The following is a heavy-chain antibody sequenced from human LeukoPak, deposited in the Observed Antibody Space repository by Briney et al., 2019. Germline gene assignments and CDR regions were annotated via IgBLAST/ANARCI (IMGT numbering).Heavy chain of an antibody. Sequence: HPGGSLRLSCAASGFTFSSYGMHWVRQAPGKGLEWVAFIRYDGSNEYYADSVKGRFTISRDNSKNTLYLQMNSLRAEDTAVYYCAKDRRGSYYYMDVWGKGTTVTVSS. CDR1: GFTFSSYG. V-gene: IGHV3-30*02. CDR2: IRYDGSNE. CDR3: AKDRRGSYYYMDV. D-gene: IGHD3-16*01. J-gene: IGHJ6*03.